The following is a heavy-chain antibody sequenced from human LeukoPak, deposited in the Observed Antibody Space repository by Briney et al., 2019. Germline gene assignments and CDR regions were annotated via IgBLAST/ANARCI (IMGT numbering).Heavy chain of an antibody. CDR3: ARVGSSSFKGGFDY. Sequence: ASVRVSFKASGYTFTSYGISWVRQAPGQGREWMGWISVYNGNTNYAQKLQGRGTMTTDTSTSTAYMELRSLRSDDTAVYYCARVGSSSFKGGFDYWGQGTLVTVSS. V-gene: IGHV1-18*01. J-gene: IGHJ4*02. CDR2: ISVYNGNT. D-gene: IGHD6-6*01. CDR1: GYTFTSYG.